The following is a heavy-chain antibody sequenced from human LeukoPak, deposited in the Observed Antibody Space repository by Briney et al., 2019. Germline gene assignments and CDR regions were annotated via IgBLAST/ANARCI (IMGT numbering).Heavy chain of an antibody. J-gene: IGHJ1*01. CDR1: GFTFSSYG. D-gene: IGHD2-21*02. CDR3: AKAVGGDPAEYFQH. Sequence: QPGGSLRLSCAASGFTFSSYGMHWVRQAPGKGLEWVAIISYDGSNKYYADSVKGRFTISRDNSKNTLYLQMNSLRAEDTAVYYCAKAVGGDPAEYFQHWGQGTLVTVSS. CDR2: ISYDGSNK. V-gene: IGHV3-30*18.